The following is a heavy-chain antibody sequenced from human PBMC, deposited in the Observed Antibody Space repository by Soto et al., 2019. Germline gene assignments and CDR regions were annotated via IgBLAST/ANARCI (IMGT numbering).Heavy chain of an antibody. CDR1: GFTFSSYA. CDR2: INGDDGDT. D-gene: IGHD2-15*01. Sequence: VQLLGSGGGVVQPGGSLRLSCAASGFTFSSYAMTWVRQAPGKGLEWVSVINGDDGDTYYADSVKGRFTISRDTSKNTLYLQMNSLRADDTAIYYCAKNGCSGGSCPPDYWGQGTLVTVSS. V-gene: IGHV3-23*01. J-gene: IGHJ4*02. CDR3: AKNGCSGGSCPPDY.